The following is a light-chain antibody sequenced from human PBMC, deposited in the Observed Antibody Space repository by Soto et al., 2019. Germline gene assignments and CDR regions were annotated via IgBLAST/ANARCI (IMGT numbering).Light chain of an antibody. CDR2: GAS. CDR3: QQYNNWPPYT. CDR1: QSVSSN. J-gene: IGKJ2*01. Sequence: EIVMTQSPATLSVSPGERATLSCRASQSVSSNLAWYQEKPDQAPKLLIYGASTAATGIPARFSGSGSGIEFTLTISSLQSKDFAVYYCQQYNNWPPYTFGQGTKLEIK. V-gene: IGKV3-15*01.